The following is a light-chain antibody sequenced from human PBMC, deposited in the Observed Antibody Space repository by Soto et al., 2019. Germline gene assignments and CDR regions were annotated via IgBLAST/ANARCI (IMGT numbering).Light chain of an antibody. V-gene: IGLV2-14*01. Sequence: QSALTQPASVSGSPGQSITISCTGTSSDVGGYNYVSWYQQHPGKAPKLMIYDVSNRPSGVSNRFSGSKSGNTASLTISGLQAEDEDDYYCSSYTSSSPLVFGGGTKLTDL. CDR3: SSYTSSSPLV. J-gene: IGLJ2*01. CDR2: DVS. CDR1: SSDVGGYNY.